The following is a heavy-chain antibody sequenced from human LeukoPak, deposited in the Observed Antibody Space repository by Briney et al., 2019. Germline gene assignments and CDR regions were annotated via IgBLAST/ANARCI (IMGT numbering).Heavy chain of an antibody. J-gene: IGHJ4*02. CDR1: GFIFSNYA. CDR3: AKWGDYDVLTGYYVSDF. Sequence: GSLRLSCAASGFIFSNYAMYWVRQAPGKGLEWVSAISGRSGSTYYADSVKGRFTISRDSSKNTLYLQMNSLRADDTAVYYCAKWGDYDVLTGYYVSDFWGQGTLVTVSS. D-gene: IGHD3-9*01. V-gene: IGHV3-23*01. CDR2: ISGRSGST.